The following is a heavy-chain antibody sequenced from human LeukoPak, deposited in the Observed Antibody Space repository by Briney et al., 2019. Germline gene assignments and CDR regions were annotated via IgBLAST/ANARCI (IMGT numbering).Heavy chain of an antibody. V-gene: IGHV4-59*01. D-gene: IGHD6-19*01. CDR2: IYYSGST. J-gene: IGHJ4*02. Sequence: SETLSLTCSASGGSISGYYWSWIRQPPGKGLEWIGYIYYSGSTDYNPSLKSRVTISVDTSKNQFSLKLTSVTAADTAIYYCAKYGSGWYEGYFDHWGQGTLVTVAS. CDR3: AKYGSGWYEGYFDH. CDR1: GGSISGYY.